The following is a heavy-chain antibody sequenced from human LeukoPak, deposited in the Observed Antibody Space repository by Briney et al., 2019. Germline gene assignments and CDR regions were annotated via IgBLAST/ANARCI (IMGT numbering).Heavy chain of an antibody. Sequence: GGSLRLSCEASEFTFRDFAMNWVRQAPGKGLEWISSISKSGYNTDYADSVKGRFTISKENSKTPLFLKMSSLRAEETAVYYCAERFVDIPWGQGSLVTVSS. CDR2: ISKSGYNT. D-gene: IGHD3-9*01. CDR3: AERFVDIP. V-gene: IGHV3-23*01. CDR1: EFTFRDFA. J-gene: IGHJ5*02.